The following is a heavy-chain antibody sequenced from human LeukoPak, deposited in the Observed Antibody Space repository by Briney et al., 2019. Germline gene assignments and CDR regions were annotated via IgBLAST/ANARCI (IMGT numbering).Heavy chain of an antibody. J-gene: IGHJ4*02. Sequence: ASVKVSCKASGYTFTSYGISWVRQAPGQGLEWMGWISAYNGNTNYAQKLQGRVTMTRDTSISTAYMELSSLRSEDTAVYYCARANPAPYDSSGYNFRGYFDYWGQGTRVTVSS. V-gene: IGHV1-18*01. CDR2: ISAYNGNT. CDR1: GYTFTSYG. D-gene: IGHD3-22*01. CDR3: ARANPAPYDSSGYNFRGYFDY.